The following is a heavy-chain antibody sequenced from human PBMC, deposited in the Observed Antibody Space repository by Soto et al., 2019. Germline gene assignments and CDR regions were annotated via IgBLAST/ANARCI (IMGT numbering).Heavy chain of an antibody. CDR2: MNPNSGNT. J-gene: IGHJ3*02. V-gene: IGHV1-8*01. CDR3: ARAGSGWSDDAFDI. Sequence: QVQLVQSGAEVKKPGASVKVSCKASGYTFSSYDINWVRQATGQGLEWMGWMNPNSGNTAYAQKFQGRVTMARDTSRTTAYMELSSLRSEDTAVYYCARAGSGWSDDAFDIWGQGTMVTVSS. D-gene: IGHD6-19*01. CDR1: GYTFSSYD.